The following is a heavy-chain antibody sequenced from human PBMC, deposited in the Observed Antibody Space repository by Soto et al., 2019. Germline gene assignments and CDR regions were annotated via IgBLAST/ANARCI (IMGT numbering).Heavy chain of an antibody. CDR2: VYPCDSDT. CDR1: GYTFIKYW. J-gene: IGHJ6*02. V-gene: IGHV5-51*01. D-gene: IGHD1-1*01. Sequence: GEALKISGLAAGYTFIKYWSAWVRQKTGKGLEYVGIVYPCDSDTRKSPPLQGQVSITVDTSTSTAYMQSNSLKASESAMYYCARRLKADSGSSPYISAFDVWGRGTTVTVSS. CDR3: ARRLKADSGSSPYISAFDV.